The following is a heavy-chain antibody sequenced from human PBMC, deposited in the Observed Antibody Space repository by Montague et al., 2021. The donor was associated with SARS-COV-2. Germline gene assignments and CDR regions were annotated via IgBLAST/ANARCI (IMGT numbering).Heavy chain of an antibody. D-gene: IGHD2-15*01. CDR3: GRVILSATSSAFDC. V-gene: IGHV4-39*07. CDR2: MYYSGST. J-gene: IGHJ4*02. Sequence: SETLSLTCTVSGGSISSYHHYWGWILQPPGKRLEWIGAMYYSGSTWLNPSLKSRVTISVDTSKNQLSLNLRSVTAADTAVYFCGRVILSATSSAFDCWGPGILVTVSS. CDR1: GGSISSYHHY.